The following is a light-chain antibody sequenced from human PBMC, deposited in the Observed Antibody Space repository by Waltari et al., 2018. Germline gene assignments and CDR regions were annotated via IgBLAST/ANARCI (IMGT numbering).Light chain of an antibody. CDR3: QKYSSSPYS. V-gene: IGKV3-20*01. J-gene: IGKJ2*03. CDR1: QSVSSY. Sequence: VILTPSPATLSLSPGERATLSCRASQSVSSYLAWYQQKPGQAPRLLIYGASSRATDIPDRFSGSGSGTEFTLTISSLEPEDFAVYYCQKYSSSPYSFGQGTKVEIK. CDR2: GAS.